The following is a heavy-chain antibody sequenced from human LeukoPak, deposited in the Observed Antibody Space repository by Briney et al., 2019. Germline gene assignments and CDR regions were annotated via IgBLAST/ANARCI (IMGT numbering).Heavy chain of an antibody. J-gene: IGHJ4*02. D-gene: IGHD2-15*01. CDR1: GGTSSSYA. CDR2: IIPIFGTA. V-gene: IGHV1-69*05. CDR3: ARDWGYCSGGSCYSS. Sequence: ASVKVSCKASGGTSSSYAIGWVRQAPGQGLEWMGRIIPIFGTANYAQKFQGRVTITTDESTSTAYMELSSLRSEDTAVYYCARDWGYCSGGSCYSSWGQGTLVTVSS.